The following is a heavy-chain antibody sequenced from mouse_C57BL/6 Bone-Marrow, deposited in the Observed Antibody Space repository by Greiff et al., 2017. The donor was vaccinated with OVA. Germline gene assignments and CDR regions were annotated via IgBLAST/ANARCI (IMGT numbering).Heavy chain of an antibody. J-gene: IGHJ4*01. CDR2: IRSKSNNYAT. CDR3: VRQDGYWARDY. Sequence: EVKLQESGGGLVQPTGSLKLSCAASGFSFNTYAMNWVRQAPGKGLEWVARIRSKSNNYATYYADSVKDRFTISRDDSESMLYLQMNNLKTEDTAMYYCVRQDGYWARDYWGQGTSVTVSS. CDR1: GFSFNTYA. D-gene: IGHD2-3*01. V-gene: IGHV10-1*01.